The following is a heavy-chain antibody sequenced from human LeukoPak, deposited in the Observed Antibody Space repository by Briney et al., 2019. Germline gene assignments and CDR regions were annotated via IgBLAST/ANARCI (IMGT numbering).Heavy chain of an antibody. Sequence: PSETLSLTCTVSGGSISSYYWSWIRQPPGKGLEWIGYIYYSGSTNYNPSLKSRVTISVDTSKNQFSLKLSSVTAADTAVYYRARVPGEGSGYYFDYWGQGTLVTVSS. CDR2: IYYSGST. CDR1: GGSISSYY. V-gene: IGHV4-59*01. D-gene: IGHD3-10*01. CDR3: ARVPGEGSGYYFDY. J-gene: IGHJ4*02.